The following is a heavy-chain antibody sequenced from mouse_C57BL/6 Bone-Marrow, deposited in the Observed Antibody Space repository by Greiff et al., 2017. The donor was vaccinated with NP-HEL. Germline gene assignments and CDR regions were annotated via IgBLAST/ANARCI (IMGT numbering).Heavy chain of an antibody. V-gene: IGHV3-6*01. Sequence: EVKLMESGPGLVKPSQSLSLTCSVTGYSITSGYYWNWIRQFPGNKLEWMGYISYDGSNNYNPSLKNRISITRDTSKNQFFLKLNSVTTEDTATYYCARSMVSTDWFAYWGQGTLVTVSA. D-gene: IGHD2-3*01. J-gene: IGHJ3*01. CDR2: ISYDGSN. CDR1: GYSITSGYY. CDR3: ARSMVSTDWFAY.